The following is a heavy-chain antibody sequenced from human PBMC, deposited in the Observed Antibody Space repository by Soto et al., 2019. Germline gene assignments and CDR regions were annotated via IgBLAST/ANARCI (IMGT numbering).Heavy chain of an antibody. V-gene: IGHV1-18*01. CDR1: GYTFTSYG. D-gene: IGHD3-3*01. J-gene: IGHJ5*02. CDR3: ARLIAICGVDEFGP. CDR2: IRAYNGNT. Sequence: QVQLVQSGAEVKKPGASVKVSCKASGYTFTSYGISWVRQAPGQGLEWMGWIRAYNGNTNYAQELQGRVTKTTDTXQSTAYVELRSMRSDDTAVYYCARLIAICGVDEFGPWGQGTLVVVSS.